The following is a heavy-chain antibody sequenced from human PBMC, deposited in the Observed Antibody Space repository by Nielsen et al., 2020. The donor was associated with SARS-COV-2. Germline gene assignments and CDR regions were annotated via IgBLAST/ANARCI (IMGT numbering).Heavy chain of an antibody. J-gene: IGHJ4*02. Sequence: SLKISCAASGFTFSSYWMHWVRQAPGKGLEWVSGISWNSGSIGYADSVKGRFTISRDNAKNSLYLQMNSLRAEDTALYYCAKVLSIPPDYWGQGTLVTVSS. CDR2: ISWNSGSI. CDR1: GFTFSSYW. CDR3: AKVLSIPPDY. D-gene: IGHD4/OR15-4a*01. V-gene: IGHV3-9*01.